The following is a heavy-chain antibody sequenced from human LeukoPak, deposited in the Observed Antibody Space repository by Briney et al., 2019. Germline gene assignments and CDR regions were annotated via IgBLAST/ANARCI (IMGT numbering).Heavy chain of an antibody. D-gene: IGHD5-24*01. Sequence: GGSLRLSCAASGFIFSSYSMNWDRHAPGKGLEWVSSISSTSTYIHYADSLKGRFTISRDNARNSLYLQINSLRVEDTAVYYCARVQRGEMATFDYWGQGTLVTVSS. CDR1: GFIFSSYS. CDR3: ARVQRGEMATFDY. J-gene: IGHJ4*02. V-gene: IGHV3-21*01. CDR2: ISSTSTYI.